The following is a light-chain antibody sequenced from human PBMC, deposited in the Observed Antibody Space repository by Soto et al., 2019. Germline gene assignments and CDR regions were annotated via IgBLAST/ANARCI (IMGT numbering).Light chain of an antibody. CDR3: SSCTSASTVV. Sequence: QSVLTQPPSVSGSPGQSVTISCTGTSSDVGSYNRVSWYQQPPGTAPKLMIYEVSNRPSGVPDRFSGSKSGNTASLTISGLQAEDEADYYCSSCTSASTVVFGGGTQLTVL. V-gene: IGLV2-18*02. CDR1: SSDVGSYNR. J-gene: IGLJ2*01. CDR2: EVS.